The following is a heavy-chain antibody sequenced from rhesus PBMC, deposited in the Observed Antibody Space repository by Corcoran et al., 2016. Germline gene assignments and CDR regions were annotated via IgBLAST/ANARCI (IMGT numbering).Heavy chain of an antibody. CDR3: AREDSNRFDV. CDR1: GASISDYYY. V-gene: IGHV4S9*01. J-gene: IGHJ5-1*01. Sequence: QVQLQESGPGLVKPAETLSLTCAVSGASISDYYYWNWLRQPPGKGLEWIGNIYGNSASTYYNPSLKSRVTISKDTAKNQFFLKLSAVTAADTAVYYCAREDSNRFDVWGPGVLVTVSS. CDR2: IYGNSAST.